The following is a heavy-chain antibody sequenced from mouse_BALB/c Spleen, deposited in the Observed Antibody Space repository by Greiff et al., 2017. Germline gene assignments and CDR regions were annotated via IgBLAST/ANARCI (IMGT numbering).Heavy chain of an antibody. V-gene: IGHV1S29*02. CDR2: IYPYNGGT. CDR1: GYTFTDYN. D-gene: IGHD2-1*01. J-gene: IGHJ3*01. CDR3: AYYGNYAWFAY. Sequence: EVQLQQSGPELVKPGASVKISCKASGYTFTDYNMHWVKQSHGKSLEWIGYIYPYNGGTGYNQKFKSKATLTVDNSSSTAYMELRSLTSEDSAVYYCAYYGNYAWFAYWGQGTLVTVSA.